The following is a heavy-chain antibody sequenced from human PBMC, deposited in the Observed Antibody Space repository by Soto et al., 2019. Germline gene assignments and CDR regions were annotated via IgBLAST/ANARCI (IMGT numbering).Heavy chain of an antibody. CDR2: MYYSGST. D-gene: IGHD3-10*01. CDR1: GGSISNYY. V-gene: IGHV4-59*08. CDR3: ARHEYGSGSYYGFDY. J-gene: IGHJ4*02. Sequence: SETLSLTCTVSGGSISNYYSSWIRHPPGKELEWIGYMYYSGSTNYNPSLKSRVTISVDMSKNQVSLKLSSVTAADTAVYYCARHEYGSGSYYGFDYWGQGTPVTVSS.